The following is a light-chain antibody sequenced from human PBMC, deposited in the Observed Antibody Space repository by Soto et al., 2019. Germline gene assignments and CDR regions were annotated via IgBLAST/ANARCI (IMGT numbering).Light chain of an antibody. J-gene: IGKJ5*01. Sequence: RLTQSPSSLSASVGDTVTISCRAIQDISTYLAWYQQKPGKAPTLLIFGASSLHNGVPPRFAGSGSGSEFTLTINRLQPDDFATYFCQHYTLYSAPFGQGTRV. CDR1: QDISTY. V-gene: IGKV1-5*01. CDR3: QHYTLYSAP. CDR2: GAS.